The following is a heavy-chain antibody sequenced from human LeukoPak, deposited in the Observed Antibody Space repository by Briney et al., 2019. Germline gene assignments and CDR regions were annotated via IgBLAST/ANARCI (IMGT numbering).Heavy chain of an antibody. Sequence: PGGSLRLSCAASGFTVTGNYMSWVRQAPGKGLEWVSVIYSGGSTFYADSVKGRFTISRDNSKNTLFLQMHSLRAEDTAVYYCARLGAQSRDAFDIWGQGTMVTVSS. CDR1: GFTVTGNY. V-gene: IGHV3-53*01. CDR3: ARLGAQSRDAFDI. J-gene: IGHJ3*02. CDR2: IYSGGST.